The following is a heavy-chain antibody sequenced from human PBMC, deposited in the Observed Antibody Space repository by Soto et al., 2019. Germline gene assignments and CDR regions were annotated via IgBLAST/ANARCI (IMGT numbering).Heavy chain of an antibody. CDR3: AREDMSGTYYFDY. CDR2: MYYSGIT. CDR1: GAPVSSETHF. V-gene: IGHV4-61*01. Sequence: QVQLQESGPGLVKPSETLSLTCTVSGAPVSSETHFWTWIRQPPGKGLEWSGYMYYSGITNSNPALKSRVTLSVDRSRTQFSLSLNSVTAADTAVYYCAREDMSGTYYFDYWGPGMQVTVSS. J-gene: IGHJ4*02. D-gene: IGHD1-26*01.